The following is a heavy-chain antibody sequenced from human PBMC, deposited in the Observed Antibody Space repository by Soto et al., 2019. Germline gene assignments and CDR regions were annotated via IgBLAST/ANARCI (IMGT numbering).Heavy chain of an antibody. J-gene: IGHJ6*03. CDR1: GYTFTSCY. V-gene: IGHV1-46*03. CDR2: INPTDGSA. CDR3: ARAGNAYYHYYMEV. Sequence: ASVKVSCKASGYTFTSCYMHWVRQAPGQGLEWVGIINPTDGSATYAQRFRGRVTMTRDTSTSTVYVELSSLRSDDTAVYFCARAGNAYYHYYMEVWGKGTTVTVSS. D-gene: IGHD1-1*01.